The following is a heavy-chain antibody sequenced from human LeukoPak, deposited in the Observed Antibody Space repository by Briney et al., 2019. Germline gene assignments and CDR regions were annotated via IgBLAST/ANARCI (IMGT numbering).Heavy chain of an antibody. V-gene: IGHV3-30*04. CDR2: ISYDGSNK. J-gene: IGHJ4*02. CDR3: ATEFGY. Sequence: GGSLRLSCAASGFTFSSYAMHWVRQAPGKGLEWVAVISYDGSNKYYADSVKGQFTISRDNSKNTLYLQMSSLRAEDTAVYYCATEFGYWGQGTLVTVSS. CDR1: GFTFSSYA.